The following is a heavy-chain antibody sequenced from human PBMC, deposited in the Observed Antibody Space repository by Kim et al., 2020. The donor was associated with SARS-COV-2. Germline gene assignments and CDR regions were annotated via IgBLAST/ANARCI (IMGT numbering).Heavy chain of an antibody. CDR2: ISSSSSYI. CDR3: ARGEGGSGSYPLDY. Sequence: GGSLRLSCAASGFTFSSYSMNWVRQAPGKGLEWVSSISSSSSYIYYADSVKGRFTISRDNAKNSLYLQMNSLRAEDTAVYYCARGEGGSGSYPLDYWGQGTLVTVSS. J-gene: IGHJ4*02. CDR1: GFTFSSYS. V-gene: IGHV3-21*01. D-gene: IGHD3-10*01.